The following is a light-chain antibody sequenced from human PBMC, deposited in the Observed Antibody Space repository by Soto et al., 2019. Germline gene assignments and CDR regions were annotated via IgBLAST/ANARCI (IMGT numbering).Light chain of an antibody. CDR1: QSVSSEK. J-gene: IGKJ1*01. CDR3: QQYNDWPPYT. V-gene: IGKV3D-15*01. Sequence: EIMLTQSPGTLSLSPGERASLSCRASQSVSSEKLAWYQQKPGQAPRLLIYGASNRATGIPDRFGVSGSGADFTLTISSLQSEDFAVYYCQQYNDWPPYTFGQGTKVDIK. CDR2: GAS.